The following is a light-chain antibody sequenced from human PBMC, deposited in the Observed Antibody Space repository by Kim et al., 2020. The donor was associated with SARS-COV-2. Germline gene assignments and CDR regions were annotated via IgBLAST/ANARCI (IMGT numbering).Light chain of an antibody. V-gene: IGKV3-20*01. CDR3: QYYGPSPPWT. Sequence: PGERATLLCSGSSSIISTDFAWYQQKTGQAPRLLIYCAVTRATGIPDRFSGASSGTDFSLIISRLEPEDFAVYYCQYYGPSPPWTFGQGTKVDIK. CDR2: CAV. CDR1: SSIISTD. J-gene: IGKJ1*01.